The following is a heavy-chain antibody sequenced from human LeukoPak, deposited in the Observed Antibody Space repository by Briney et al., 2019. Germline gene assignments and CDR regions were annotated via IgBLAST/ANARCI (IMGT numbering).Heavy chain of an antibody. J-gene: IGHJ4*02. CDR1: GFSISSFW. CDR2: IKEDGSEK. V-gene: IGHV3-7*04. D-gene: IGHD4-11*01. CDR3: ARGTTVAY. Sequence: PGGSLRLSCAASGFSISSFWMSWVRQAPGKGLQWVAHIKEDGSEKRYVDSVKGRFTISRDSASLYLQMNSLRAEDTAVYYCARGTTVAYWGQGTLVTVSS.